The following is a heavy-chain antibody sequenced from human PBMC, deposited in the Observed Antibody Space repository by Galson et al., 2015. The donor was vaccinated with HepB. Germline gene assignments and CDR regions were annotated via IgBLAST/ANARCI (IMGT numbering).Heavy chain of an antibody. CDR1: GFTFDEHT. Sequence: SLRLSCAASGFTFDEHTMHWFRQAPGKGLEWVSVIRWNGGGRYYADSVKGRFTISRDNSKNSLYLQMRSLRSEETALYYCAKDIGGIKTGKDYYNGIDVWGQGTTVIVS. CDR3: AKDIGGIKTGKDYYNGIDV. J-gene: IGHJ6*02. CDR2: IRWNGGGR. V-gene: IGHV3-43*01. D-gene: IGHD1-26*01.